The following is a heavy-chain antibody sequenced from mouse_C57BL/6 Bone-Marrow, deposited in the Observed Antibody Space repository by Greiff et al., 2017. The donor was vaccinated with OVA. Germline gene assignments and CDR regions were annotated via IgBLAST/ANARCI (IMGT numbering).Heavy chain of an antibody. CDR2: IDPEDGET. V-gene: IGHV14-2*01. CDR1: GFNIKDYY. J-gene: IGHJ1*03. CDR3: ARGGSSFYWYFDV. Sequence: EVHLVESGAELVKPGASVKLSCTASGFNIKDYYMHWVKQRTEQGLEWIGRIDPEDGETKYAPKFQGKATITAYTSSNTAYLQLSSLTSEDTAVYYCARGGSSFYWYFDVWGTGTTVTVSS. D-gene: IGHD1-1*01.